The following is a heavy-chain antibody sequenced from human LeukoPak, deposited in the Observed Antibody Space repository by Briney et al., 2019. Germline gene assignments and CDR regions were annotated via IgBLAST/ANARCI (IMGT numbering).Heavy chain of an antibody. CDR3: ARGQTGAAALDF. CDR2: STHSGST. V-gene: IGHV4-34*01. D-gene: IGHD2-2*01. Sequence: SETLSLTCAVYGGSFSGHYWTWIRQPPGKGLEWIGKSTHSGSTNYNPSLKSRVTISVDTSKSQFSLTLTSVTAADTAVYHCARGQTGAAALDFWGPGTLVTVSS. CDR1: GGSFSGHY. J-gene: IGHJ4*02.